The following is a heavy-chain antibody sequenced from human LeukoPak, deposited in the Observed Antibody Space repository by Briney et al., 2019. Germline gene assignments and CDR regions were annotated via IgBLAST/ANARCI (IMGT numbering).Heavy chain of an antibody. D-gene: IGHD3-22*01. CDR1: AFIFSGHW. CDR2: ISGSGGST. CDR3: AKYSVVTPFDY. Sequence: GGSLRLSCEGSAFIFSGHWMNWVRQAPGKGLEWVSAISGSGGSTYYADSVRGRFTISRDNSKNTLYLQMNSLRAEDTAVYYCAKYSVVTPFDYWGQGTLVTVSS. J-gene: IGHJ4*02. V-gene: IGHV3-23*01.